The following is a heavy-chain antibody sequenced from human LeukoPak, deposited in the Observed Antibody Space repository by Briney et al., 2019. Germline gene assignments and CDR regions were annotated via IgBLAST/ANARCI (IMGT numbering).Heavy chain of an antibody. CDR2: IIPIFGTA. Sequence: SVKVSCKASGGTFSSYAIGWARQAPGQGLEWMGGIIPIFGTANYAQKFQGRVTITADESTSTAYMELSSLRSEDTAVYYCARNSSTIVSRIRTAIGFDSWGQGTRVTVSS. D-gene: IGHD5/OR15-5a*01. CDR1: GGTFSSYA. J-gene: IGHJ4*02. V-gene: IGHV1-69*13. CDR3: ARNSSTIVSRIRTAIGFDS.